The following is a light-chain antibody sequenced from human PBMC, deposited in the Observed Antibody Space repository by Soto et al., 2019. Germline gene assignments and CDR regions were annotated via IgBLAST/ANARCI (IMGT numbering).Light chain of an antibody. CDR1: SSNIGTYY. J-gene: IGLJ2*01. V-gene: IGLV1-51*01. CDR3: GTWDSSLSAVL. CDR2: DNN. Sequence: QSVLTQPPSASGTPGQRVTISCSGSSSNIGTYYVSWYQHLPGTAPKLLIYDNNKRPSGIPDRFSGSKSGTSATLGITGLQTGDEADYYCGTWDSSLSAVLFGGGTKLTVL.